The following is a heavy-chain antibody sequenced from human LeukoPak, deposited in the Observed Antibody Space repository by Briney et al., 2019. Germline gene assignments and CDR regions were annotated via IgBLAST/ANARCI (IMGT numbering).Heavy chain of an antibody. D-gene: IGHD3-22*01. Sequence: PGGSLRLSCAASGFTFSSYAMHWVRQVPGKGLEWVAVISYDGSNKYYADSVKGRFTISRDNSKNTLYLQMNSLRAEDTAVYYCARGIYYDSSGYYSRGMDVWGQGTTVTVSS. CDR2: ISYDGSNK. CDR1: GFTFSSYA. V-gene: IGHV3-30-3*01. CDR3: ARGIYYDSSGYYSRGMDV. J-gene: IGHJ6*02.